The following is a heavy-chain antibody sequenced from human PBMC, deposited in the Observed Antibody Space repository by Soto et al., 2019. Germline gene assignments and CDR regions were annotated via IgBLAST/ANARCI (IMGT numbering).Heavy chain of an antibody. V-gene: IGHV4-34*01. CDR1: VGSFSNNY. CDR2: ISPSGTT. Sequence: SETLSLTCAVYVGSFSNNYWTWFRQPPGKGLEWIGEISPSGTTKYIPSLKSRGTISVDTSRKQFFLEVTSVSAADTAVYYCATPLWFGTQPEIWGPGTLVTVSS. J-gene: IGHJ4*02. CDR3: ATPLWFGTQPEI. D-gene: IGHD3-10*01.